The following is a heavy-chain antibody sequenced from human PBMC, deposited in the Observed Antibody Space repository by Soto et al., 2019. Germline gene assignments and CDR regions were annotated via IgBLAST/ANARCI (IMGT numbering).Heavy chain of an antibody. V-gene: IGHV5-51*01. CDR3: ARGYCTTTICDPWFDP. CDR2: IYPGDSDT. CDR1: GYAFTSYW. D-gene: IGHD2-2*01. J-gene: IGHJ5*02. Sequence: PGESLKISCTGSGYAFTSYWIAWVRQMPGKGLEWMGIIYPGDSDTRYSPSFQGQVTISADKSITTAYLQWSSLKASDTAMYYCARGYCTTTICDPWFDPWGQGTLVTGSS.